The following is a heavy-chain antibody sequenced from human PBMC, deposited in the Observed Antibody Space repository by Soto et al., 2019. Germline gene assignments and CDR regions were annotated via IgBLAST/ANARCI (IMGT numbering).Heavy chain of an antibody. D-gene: IGHD2-2*02. Sequence: GASVKVSCKASGYTXTGYYMHWVRQAPGQGLEWMGWINPNSGGTNYAQKFQGWVTMTRDTSISTAYMELSRLRSDDTAVYYCARAQGYCISTSCYTDYYYYGMDVWGQGTTVTVSS. CDR2: INPNSGGT. J-gene: IGHJ6*02. CDR1: GYTXTGYY. CDR3: ARAQGYCISTSCYTDYYYYGMDV. V-gene: IGHV1-2*04.